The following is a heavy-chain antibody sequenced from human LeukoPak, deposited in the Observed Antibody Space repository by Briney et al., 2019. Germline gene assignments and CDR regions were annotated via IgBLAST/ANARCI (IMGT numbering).Heavy chain of an antibody. CDR3: AAGERQQLAQGDY. Sequence: SVKVSCKASGFTFTSSAVQWVRQARGQHLEWIGWIVVGSGNTNYAQKFQERVTITRDMSTSTAYMELSSLRSEDTAVYYCAAGERQQLAQGDYWGQGTLVAVSS. CDR1: GFTFTSSA. J-gene: IGHJ4*02. D-gene: IGHD6-13*01. V-gene: IGHV1-58*01. CDR2: IVVGSGNT.